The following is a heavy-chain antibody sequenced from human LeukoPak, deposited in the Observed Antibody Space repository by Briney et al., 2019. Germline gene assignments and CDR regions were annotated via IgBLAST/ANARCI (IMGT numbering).Heavy chain of an antibody. CDR2: IGTAGDT. J-gene: IGHJ4*02. V-gene: IGHV3-13*01. Sequence: GGSLRLSCAASGFTFSSYGMHWVRQATGKGLEWVSAIGTAGDTYYPGSVKGRFTISRENAKNSLYLQMNCLRAGDTAVYYCARGRGNYYDSSGYYSPLPDYWGQGTLVTVSS. D-gene: IGHD3-22*01. CDR3: ARGRGNYYDSSGYYSPLPDY. CDR1: GFTFSSYG.